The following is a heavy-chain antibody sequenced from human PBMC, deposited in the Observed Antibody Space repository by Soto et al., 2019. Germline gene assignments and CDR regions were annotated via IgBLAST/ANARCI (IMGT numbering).Heavy chain of an antibody. CDR1: GFTFSSYA. Sequence: EVQLLESGGGLVQPGGSLSLSCAASGFTFSSYAMSWVRQTPGKGPEWVAGISGSGGATYYADAVQGRLTISRDTSNNTLYLQMNSLRAEDTAVYYCAKDLGPPVRNHYPSWYCDVWGRGTLVTVSS. CDR3: AKDLGPPVRNHYPSWYCDV. D-gene: IGHD3-10*01. V-gene: IGHV3-23*01. CDR2: ISGSGGAT. J-gene: IGHJ2*01.